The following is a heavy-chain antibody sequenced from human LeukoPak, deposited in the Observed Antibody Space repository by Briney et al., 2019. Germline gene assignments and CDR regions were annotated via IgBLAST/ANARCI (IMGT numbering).Heavy chain of an antibody. J-gene: IGHJ5*02. CDR1: GGSISSYY. V-gene: IGHV4-59*08. D-gene: IGHD3-10*01. CDR3: ARQIGGVYYYGSGSPNWFDP. Sequence: SETLSLTCTVSGGSISSYYWSWIRQPPGKGLELIGYIYYSGSTNYNPSLKSRVTISVDTSKNQFSLKLSSVTAADTAVYYCARQIGGVYYYGSGSPNWFDPWGQGTLVTVSS. CDR2: IYYSGST.